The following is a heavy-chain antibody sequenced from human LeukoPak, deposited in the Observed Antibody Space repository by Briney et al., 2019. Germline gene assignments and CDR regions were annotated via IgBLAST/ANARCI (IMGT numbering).Heavy chain of an antibody. J-gene: IGHJ4*02. CDR2: IIPKSGVT. Sequence: EASVKVSCKASGYTFSGNYMHWVRQAPGQGLQWMGWIIPKSGVTNYAQKFQGRVTMTRDTSISTAYMELSSLRSDDTAVYYCARLANGDRNFDYWGQGTLVTVSS. D-gene: IGHD4-17*01. V-gene: IGHV1-2*02. CDR3: ARLANGDRNFDY. CDR1: GYTFSGNY.